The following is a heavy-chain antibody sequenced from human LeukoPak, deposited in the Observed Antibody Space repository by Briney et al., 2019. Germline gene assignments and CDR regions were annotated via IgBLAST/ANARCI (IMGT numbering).Heavy chain of an antibody. CDR2: ISSSTTNM. Sequence: PGGSLRLSCAASGFTFSTYSMNWVRQAPGKGLEWVSYISSSTTNMYYADSVKGRFTISRDNAKNSLYLQMNSLRAEDTAVYYCAKGTLVGSGTNWFDPWGQGTLVTASS. D-gene: IGHD3-10*01. CDR3: AKGTLVGSGTNWFDP. V-gene: IGHV3-48*01. CDR1: GFTFSTYS. J-gene: IGHJ5*02.